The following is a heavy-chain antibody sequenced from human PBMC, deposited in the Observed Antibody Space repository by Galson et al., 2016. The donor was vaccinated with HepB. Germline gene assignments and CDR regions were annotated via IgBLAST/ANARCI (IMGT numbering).Heavy chain of an antibody. D-gene: IGHD2-15*01. Sequence: SETLSLTCSVSSDSVSSNSYYWGWIRQPPGKGLEWIGSIYYRGITYYNSSLKSRVTISVDTSKNQFSLKLSSVTAADTAVYYCARHRVVVIGAAGYNWFDPWGQGTLVTVSS. CDR3: ARHRVVVIGAAGYNWFDP. J-gene: IGHJ5*02. CDR2: IYYRGIT. CDR1: SDSVSSNSYY. V-gene: IGHV4-39*01.